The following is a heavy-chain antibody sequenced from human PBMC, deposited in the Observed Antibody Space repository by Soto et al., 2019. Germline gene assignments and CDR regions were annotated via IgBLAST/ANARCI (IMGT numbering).Heavy chain of an antibody. CDR3: AHSAIDTSTWFYFDK. CDR2: IYWNDVK. Sequence: GPTLVNPTQTLTLTCTFSGFSLTTSGVGVGWIRQPPGKALEWLALIYWNDVKRYSPSLKSRLTITEDTSKNQVVLTVTNMDTVDTATYSCAHSAIDTSTWFYFDKWGQGTLVTVSS. J-gene: IGHJ4*02. CDR1: GFSLTTSGVG. V-gene: IGHV2-5*01. D-gene: IGHD6-13*01.